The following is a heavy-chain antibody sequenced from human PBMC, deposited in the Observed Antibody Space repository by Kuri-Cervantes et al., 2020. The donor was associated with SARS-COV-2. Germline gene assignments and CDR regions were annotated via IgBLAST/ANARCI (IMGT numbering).Heavy chain of an antibody. V-gene: IGHV3-30*04. Sequence: GGSLRLSCAAFGFPFSSYAMHWVRQAPGKGLEWVAVISYDGSNKYYADSVKGRFTISRDKSKNTLYLQTNSLRAEDTAVYYCARDLAVDVTDSSGYYDYWGQGTLVTVSS. CDR3: ARDLAVDVTDSSGYYDY. J-gene: IGHJ4*02. CDR2: ISYDGSNK. D-gene: IGHD3-22*01. CDR1: GFPFSSYA.